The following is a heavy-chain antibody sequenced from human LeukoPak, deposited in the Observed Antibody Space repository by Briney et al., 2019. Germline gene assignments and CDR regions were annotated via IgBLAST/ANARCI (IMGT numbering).Heavy chain of an antibody. CDR2: IYYSGST. V-gene: IGHV4-59*08. Sequence: SETLSLTCTVSGGSISSYYWSWIRQPPGKGLEWIGYIYYSGSTNYNPSLKSRVTISVDTSKNQFSLKLSSVTAAHTAVYYCARHSSWSGYYDWFDPWGQGTLVTVSS. CDR1: GGSISSYY. J-gene: IGHJ5*02. D-gene: IGHD3-3*01. CDR3: ARHSSWSGYYDWFDP.